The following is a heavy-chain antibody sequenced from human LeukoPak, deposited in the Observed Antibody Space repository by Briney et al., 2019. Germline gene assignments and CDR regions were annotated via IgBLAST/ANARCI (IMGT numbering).Heavy chain of an antibody. CDR3: AKDGGSGWYPFDY. D-gene: IGHD6-19*01. Sequence: GGSLRLSCAASGFTFSSYGMHWVRQAPGKGLEWVAFIRYDRSNKYYADSVKGRFTISRDNSKNTLYLQMNSLRAEDTAVYYCAKDGGSGWYPFDYWGQGTLVTVSS. J-gene: IGHJ4*02. V-gene: IGHV3-30*02. CDR2: IRYDRSNK. CDR1: GFTFSSYG.